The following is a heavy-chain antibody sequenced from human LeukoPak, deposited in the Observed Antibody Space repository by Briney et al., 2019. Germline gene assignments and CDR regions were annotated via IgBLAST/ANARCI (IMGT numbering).Heavy chain of an antibody. CDR3: AELGITMIGGV. J-gene: IGHJ6*04. CDR2: ISSSCSTI. Sequence: PGGSLRLSCAASGFTFSSYEMNWGRQAPGKGLEWVSYISSSCSTIYYADSVKGRFTISRDNAKNSLYLQMNSLRAEDTDVYYCAELGITMIGGVWGKGTTVTISS. D-gene: IGHD3-10*02. V-gene: IGHV3-48*03. CDR1: GFTFSSYE.